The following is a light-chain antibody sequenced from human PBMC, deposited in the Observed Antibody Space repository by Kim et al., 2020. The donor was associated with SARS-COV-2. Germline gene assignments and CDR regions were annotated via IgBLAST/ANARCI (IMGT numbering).Light chain of an antibody. CDR2: GEN. V-gene: IGLV3-19*01. CDR1: SLRRYS. CDR3: NSRDSSGDHLV. J-gene: IGLJ3*02. Sequence: ALGQTVRITCQGDSLRRYSVTWYQQKPGQAPVFVIYGENNRPSGIPDRFSGSSSGNTASLTITGAQAEDEADYYCNSRDSSGDHLVFGGGTQLTVL.